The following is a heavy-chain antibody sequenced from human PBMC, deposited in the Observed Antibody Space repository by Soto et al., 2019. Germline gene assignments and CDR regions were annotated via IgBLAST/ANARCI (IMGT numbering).Heavy chain of an antibody. CDR2: ISGDGGST. J-gene: IGHJ3*02. V-gene: IGHV3-43*02. D-gene: IGHD1-20*01. CDR3: AKDITITGDAFDI. Sequence: GGSLRLSCAASGFTFDDYAMHWVRQAPGKGLEWVSLISGDGGSTYYADSVKGRFTISRDNSKNSLYLQMNSLRTEDPALYYCAKDITITGDAFDIWGQGTMVTVSS. CDR1: GFTFDDYA.